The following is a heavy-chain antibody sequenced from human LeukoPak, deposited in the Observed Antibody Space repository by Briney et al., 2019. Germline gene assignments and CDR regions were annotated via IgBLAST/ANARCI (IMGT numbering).Heavy chain of an antibody. CDR1: GYSISSDYY. V-gene: IGHV4-38-2*01. Sequence: PSETLSLTCAVSGYSISSDYYWDWIRQPPGKGLEWIGSIYHSGSTYYNPSLKSRVTISVDTSKNQFSLKLSSVTAADTAVYYCARVLTTRSVTARDYWGQGTLVTVSS. CDR3: ARVLTTRSVTARDY. D-gene: IGHD1-1*01. CDR2: IYHSGST. J-gene: IGHJ4*02.